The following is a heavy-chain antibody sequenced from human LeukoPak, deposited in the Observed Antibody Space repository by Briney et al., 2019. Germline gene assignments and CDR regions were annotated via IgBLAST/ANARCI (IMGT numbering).Heavy chain of an antibody. Sequence: ASVKVSCKASGYTFTSYGISWVRQAPGQGLEWMGWISAYNGNTNYAQKLQGRVTMTTDTSTSTAYMELSSLRSEDTAVYYCAIGGIAAAGPLYYYMDVWGKGTTVTVSS. CDR3: AIGGIAAAGPLYYYMDV. D-gene: IGHD6-13*01. J-gene: IGHJ6*03. CDR1: GYTFTSYG. CDR2: ISAYNGNT. V-gene: IGHV1-18*01.